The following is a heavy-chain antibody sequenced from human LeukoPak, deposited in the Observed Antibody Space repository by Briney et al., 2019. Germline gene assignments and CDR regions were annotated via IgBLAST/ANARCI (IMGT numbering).Heavy chain of an antibody. Sequence: SETPSLTCTVSGGSISSSSYYWGWIRQPPGKGLEWIGSIYYSGSTYYNPSLKSRVTISVDTSKNQFSLKLSSVTAADTAVYYCARSGVVVPIDYWGQGTLVTVSS. V-gene: IGHV4-39*01. CDR2: IYYSGST. CDR1: GGSISSSSYY. CDR3: ARSGVVVPIDY. D-gene: IGHD2-15*01. J-gene: IGHJ4*02.